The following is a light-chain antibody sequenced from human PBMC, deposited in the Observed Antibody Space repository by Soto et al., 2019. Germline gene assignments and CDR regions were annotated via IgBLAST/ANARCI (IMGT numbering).Light chain of an antibody. V-gene: IGKV3-15*01. Sequence: EIVLTQSPGTLSLSPWERATLSCRASQSVSSNYLAWYQQKPGQAPRLLIYGASTRATGIPARFSGSGSGTEFTLTISSLQSEDFAVYYCQQYNNWPRTFGQGTKVDIK. CDR1: QSVSSN. CDR3: QQYNNWPRT. J-gene: IGKJ1*01. CDR2: GAS.